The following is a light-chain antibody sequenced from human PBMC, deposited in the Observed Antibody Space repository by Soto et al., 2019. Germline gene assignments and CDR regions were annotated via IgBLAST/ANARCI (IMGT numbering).Light chain of an antibody. CDR2: DAS. J-gene: IGKJ1*01. CDR3: QPYGT. CDR1: QSVSAY. V-gene: IGKV3-11*01. Sequence: EIVLTQSPATLCLSPGERASLSCRASQSVSAYLVWNQQKPVQAPRRLIYDASTRSTVIPARFSGSGSGTDFTVTKGSGESEDVAVYYCQPYGTFGQGTKVDIK.